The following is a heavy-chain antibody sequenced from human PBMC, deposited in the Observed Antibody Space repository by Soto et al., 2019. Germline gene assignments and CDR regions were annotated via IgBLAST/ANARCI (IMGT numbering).Heavy chain of an antibody. CDR1: GGAFSDYA. V-gene: IGHV1-69*12. Sequence: QVQLVQSGAEVKKPGSSVKVSCKASGGAFSDYAFSWVRQAPGQGLEWLGGIMPIFRAPDYAQKFQGRVTITADEFTRTAYMEMNSLRSEDTAVYYCASWLKGSDIGNYDYGMDVWGQGTTVTVS. J-gene: IGHJ6*02. CDR3: ASWLKGSDIGNYDYGMDV. D-gene: IGHD2-15*01. CDR2: IMPIFRAP.